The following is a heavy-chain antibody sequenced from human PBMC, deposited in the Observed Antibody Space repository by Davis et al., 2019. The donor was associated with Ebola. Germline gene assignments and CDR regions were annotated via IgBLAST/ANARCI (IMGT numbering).Heavy chain of an antibody. CDR2: IIPIFGTA. D-gene: IGHD2-2*01. Sequence: SVKVSCKASGGTFSSYAISWVRQAPGQGLEWMGGIIPIFGTANYAQKFQGRVTITADESTSTACMELSSLRSEDTAVYYCARAGGSKIVVPANHPYYYYMDVWGKGTTVTVSS. J-gene: IGHJ6*03. CDR1: GGTFSSYA. V-gene: IGHV1-69*13. CDR3: ARAGGSKIVVPANHPYYYYMDV.